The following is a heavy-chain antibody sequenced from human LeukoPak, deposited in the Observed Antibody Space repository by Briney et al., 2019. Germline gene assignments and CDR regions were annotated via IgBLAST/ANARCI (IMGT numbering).Heavy chain of an antibody. D-gene: IGHD2-2*01. V-gene: IGHV3-21*01. CDR1: GFTFSSYS. J-gene: IGHJ6*02. CDR3: ASLGYCSSTSCFTTGLYGMDV. Sequence: GGSLRLSCAASGFTFSSYSMNWVRQAPGKGLEWVSSISSSSSYIYYADSVKGRFTSYRDNANNSLYLQMNSLRAEDTAVYYCASLGYCSSTSCFTTGLYGMDVWGQGTTVTVSS. CDR2: ISSSSSYI.